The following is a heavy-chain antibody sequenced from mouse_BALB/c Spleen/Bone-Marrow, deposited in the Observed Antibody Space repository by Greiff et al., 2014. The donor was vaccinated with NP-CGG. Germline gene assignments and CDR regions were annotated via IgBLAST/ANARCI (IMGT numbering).Heavy chain of an antibody. Sequence: VQLKESGGGLVQPGGSLKLSCAASGFDFSRYWMSWARQAPGKGLEWIGEINPDSSTINYTPSLKDKFIISRDNAKNTLYLQMRKVRSEDTALYYCARQGYYGYSDYWGQGTTLTVPS. J-gene: IGHJ2*01. CDR1: GFDFSRYW. D-gene: IGHD1-2*01. CDR3: ARQGYYGYSDY. CDR2: INPDSSTI. V-gene: IGHV4-1*02.